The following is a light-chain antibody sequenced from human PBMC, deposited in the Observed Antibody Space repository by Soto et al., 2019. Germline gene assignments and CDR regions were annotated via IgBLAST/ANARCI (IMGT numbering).Light chain of an antibody. V-gene: IGKV3-15*01. Sequence: EIVMTQSPATLSVSPGERATLSCRASQSVRSNYLAWYQQKPGQAPRLLIYDASTRATGIPARFSGSGSGTEFTLPISSLQSEDLAVYFCQQYSDWPLTFGPGTKVDI. CDR2: DAS. CDR1: QSVRSN. J-gene: IGKJ3*01. CDR3: QQYSDWPLT.